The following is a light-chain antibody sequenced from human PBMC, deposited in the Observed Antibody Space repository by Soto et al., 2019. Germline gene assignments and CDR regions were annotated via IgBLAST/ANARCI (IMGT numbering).Light chain of an antibody. CDR1: QSVSSSY. Sequence: EIVLTQSPGTLSLSPGERATLSCRASQSVSSSYLAWYQQKPGQAPRLLIYGASSRATGIPDRFSGSGSGTDFTLTIRRLEPEDFAVYYCQQSGSSLFTFGPGTKVHIK. CDR2: GAS. CDR3: QQSGSSLFT. V-gene: IGKV3-20*01. J-gene: IGKJ3*01.